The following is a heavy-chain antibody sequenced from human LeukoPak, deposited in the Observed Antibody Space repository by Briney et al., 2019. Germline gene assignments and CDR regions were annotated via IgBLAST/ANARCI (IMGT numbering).Heavy chain of an antibody. D-gene: IGHD3-22*01. Sequence: GGSLRLSCAASGFTFSSYAMSWVRQAPGKGLEWVSAISGSGGSTYYADSVKGRFTISRDNSKNPLYLQMNSLRAEDTAVYYCAKGYYDSSGYWSPFQHWGQGTLVTVSS. CDR2: ISGSGGST. J-gene: IGHJ1*01. V-gene: IGHV3-23*01. CDR1: GFTFSSYA. CDR3: AKGYYDSSGYWSPFQH.